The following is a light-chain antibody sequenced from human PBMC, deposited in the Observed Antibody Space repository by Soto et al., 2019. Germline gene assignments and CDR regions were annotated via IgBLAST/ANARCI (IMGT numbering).Light chain of an antibody. CDR2: GAS. CDR3: QQYGSSPLFP. V-gene: IGKV3-20*01. Sequence: EIVLTQSPGTLSLSPGERATLSCRASQSVSSSYLAWYQQKPGQAPRLLIYGASSMATGIPDRFSGSRSGTDFTLTISRLEPEDFAVYYCQQYGSSPLFPFGPGPKVDIQ. J-gene: IGKJ3*01. CDR1: QSVSSSY.